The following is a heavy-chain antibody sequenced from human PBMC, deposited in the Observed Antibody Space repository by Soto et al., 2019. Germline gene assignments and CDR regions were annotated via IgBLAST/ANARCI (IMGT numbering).Heavy chain of an antibody. CDR1: GFTFSSYW. J-gene: IGHJ6*02. CDR2: IKQDGSEK. D-gene: IGHD1-1*01. Sequence: GGSLRLSCAASGFTFSSYWMSWVRQAPGKGLEWVANIKQDGSEKYYVDSVKGRFTISRDNAKNSLYLQMNSLRAEDTAVYYCARGITGYNWNLYYYYGMDVWGQGTTVTVSS. V-gene: IGHV3-7*05. CDR3: ARGITGYNWNLYYYYGMDV.